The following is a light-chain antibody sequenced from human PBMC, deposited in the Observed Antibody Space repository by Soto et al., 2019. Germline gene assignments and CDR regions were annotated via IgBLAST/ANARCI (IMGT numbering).Light chain of an antibody. CDR2: TNN. CDR1: SPNIGSNT. V-gene: IGLV1-44*01. CDR3: AAWDDSLSGVV. Sequence: QSVLTQPPSASGTPGQRVTISCSGSSPNIGSNTVNWYQKLPGTAPKLLIYTNNLRPSGVPDRFSGSKSGTSASLAISGLQSEDEADYYCAAWDDSLSGVVFGGGTKLTVL. J-gene: IGLJ2*01.